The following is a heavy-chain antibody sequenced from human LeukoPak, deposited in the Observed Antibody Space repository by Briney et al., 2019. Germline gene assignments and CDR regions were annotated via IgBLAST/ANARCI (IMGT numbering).Heavy chain of an antibody. J-gene: IGHJ4*02. Sequence: GGSLRLSCAASEFSVGSNYMTWVRQAPGKGLEWVSSISGSGGSTYYADSAKGRFTISRDNSKNTLYLQMNSLRAEDTAVYYCAKGPLLWDWGQGTLVTVSS. CDR3: AKGPLLWD. V-gene: IGHV3-23*01. CDR1: EFSVGSNY. D-gene: IGHD2/OR15-2a*01. CDR2: ISGSGGST.